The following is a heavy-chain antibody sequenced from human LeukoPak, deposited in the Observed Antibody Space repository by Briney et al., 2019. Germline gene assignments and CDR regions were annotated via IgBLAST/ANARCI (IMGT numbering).Heavy chain of an antibody. D-gene: IGHD3-3*01. CDR2: IYYSGST. CDR1: GGSISSYY. V-gene: IGHV4-59*01. J-gene: IGHJ6*02. Sequence: SETLSVTCTVSGGSISSYYWSWIRQPPGNGLEWIGYIYYSGSTNYNPSLKSRVTISVDTSKNQFSLKLSSVTAADTAVYYCARSRTIFGVTDYYGMDVWGQGTTVTVSS. CDR3: ARSRTIFGVTDYYGMDV.